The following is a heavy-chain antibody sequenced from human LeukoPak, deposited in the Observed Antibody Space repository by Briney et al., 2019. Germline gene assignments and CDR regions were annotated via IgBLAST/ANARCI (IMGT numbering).Heavy chain of an antibody. CDR3: ARQRKQQRPFYYYYYMDV. V-gene: IGHV4-39*01. Sequence: SETLSLTCTVSGGSISSSSYYWGWIRQPPGKGLEWIGSIYYSGSTYYNPSLKSRVTISVDTSKNQLSLKLSSVTAADTAVYYCARQRKQQRPFYYYYYMDVWGKGTTVTVSS. D-gene: IGHD6-13*01. CDR2: IYYSGST. J-gene: IGHJ6*03. CDR1: GGSISSSSYY.